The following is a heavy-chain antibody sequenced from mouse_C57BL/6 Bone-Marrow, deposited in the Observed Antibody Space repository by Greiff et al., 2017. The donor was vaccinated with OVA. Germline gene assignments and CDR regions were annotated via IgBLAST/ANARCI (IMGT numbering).Heavy chain of an antibody. Sequence: QVQLQQPGAELVMPGASVKLSCKASGYTFTSYWMHWVKQRPGQGLEWIGEIDPSDSYTNYNQKFKGKSTLTVDKSSSTAYMQLSSLTSEDSAVYYCARYYHVYFDGWGTGTTVTVSS. CDR2: IDPSDSYT. CDR1: GYTFTSYW. J-gene: IGHJ1*03. CDR3: ARYYHVYFDG. D-gene: IGHD1-1*01. V-gene: IGHV1-69*01.